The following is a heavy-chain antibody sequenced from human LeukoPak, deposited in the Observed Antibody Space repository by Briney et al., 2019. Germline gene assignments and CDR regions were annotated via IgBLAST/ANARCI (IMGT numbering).Heavy chain of an antibody. CDR2: ISYDRSNK. D-gene: IGHD4-17*01. V-gene: IGHV3-30*03. Sequence: GRSLRLSCAASGFTFSSYGMHWVRQAPGKGLEWVAVISYDRSNKYYADSVKGRFTISRDNSKNTLYLQMNSLRAEDTAVYYCARPLFIKGHYGDYVGAFDIWGQGTMVTVSS. CDR1: GFTFSSYG. CDR3: ARPLFIKGHYGDYVGAFDI. J-gene: IGHJ3*02.